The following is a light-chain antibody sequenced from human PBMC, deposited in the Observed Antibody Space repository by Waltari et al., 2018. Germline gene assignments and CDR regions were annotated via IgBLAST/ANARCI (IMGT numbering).Light chain of an antibody. V-gene: IGLV2-14*03. J-gene: IGLJ2*01. CDR2: DVN. CDR3: SSYISSSTLEL. Sequence: QSALTQPASVSASPVQSITISCTVTRSDVGAYNYVHWYQQHPGKAPKLMIFDVNNRPSGVSNRFSGSKSGNTASLTISGLQAEDEAGYYCSSYISSSTLELFGGGTSLTVL. CDR1: RSDVGAYNY.